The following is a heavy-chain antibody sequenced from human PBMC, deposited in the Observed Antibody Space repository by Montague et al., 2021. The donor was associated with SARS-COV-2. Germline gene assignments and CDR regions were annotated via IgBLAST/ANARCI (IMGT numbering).Heavy chain of an antibody. V-gene: IGHV4-59*06. CDR2: IYYSGST. J-gene: IGHJ4*02. D-gene: IGHD2-2*01. CDR1: GGSISRYS. Sequence: SETLSLTCTVSGGSISRYSWTWIRQHPGKGLEWIGYIYYSGSTYYNPSLKSRVTISVDTSKNQFSLKLSSVTAADTAVYYCARTPAVYVVVVPAARGHFDYWGQGTLVTVSS. CDR3: ARTPAVYVVVVPAARGHFDY.